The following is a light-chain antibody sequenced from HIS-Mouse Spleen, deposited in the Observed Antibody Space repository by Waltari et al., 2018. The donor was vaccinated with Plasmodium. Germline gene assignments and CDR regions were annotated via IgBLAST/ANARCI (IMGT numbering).Light chain of an antibody. CDR2: DIS. V-gene: IGLV2-11*01. CDR3: CSYAGSYTLV. CDR1: SSDVGGYNY. Sequence: QSALTQPRSVSGSPGQSVTISCTGTSSDVGGYNYVSWYQQHPGKLPKLIIYDISKRPSGVPDRFSGSRSGNAASLTISGLQAEDGSDYYCCSYAGSYTLVFGGGTKLTVL. J-gene: IGLJ2*01.